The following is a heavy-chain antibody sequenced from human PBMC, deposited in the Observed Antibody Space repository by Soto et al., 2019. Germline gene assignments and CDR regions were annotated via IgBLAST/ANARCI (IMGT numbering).Heavy chain of an antibody. Sequence: EVHLLQSGGGLLQPGGSLRLSCSASGFDFSSHTMIWVRQAPGKGLEWVASIGNSGDISNYGDSVKGRFTISRDNSKNTLYLQMNSLRAEDTALYFCARRQVGATKGKSLFDSWGQGTLVTVSS. CDR2: IGNSGDIS. CDR3: ARRQVGATKGKSLFDS. D-gene: IGHD1-26*01. J-gene: IGHJ5*01. CDR1: GFDFSSHT. V-gene: IGHV3-23*01.